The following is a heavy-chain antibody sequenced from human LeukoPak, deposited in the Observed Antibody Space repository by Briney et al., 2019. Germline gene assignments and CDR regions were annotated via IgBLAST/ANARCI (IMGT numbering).Heavy chain of an antibody. J-gene: IGHJ4*02. CDR3: EKAYYYVSGSYSYYFDY. V-gene: IGHV3-9*01. Sequence: GGSLRLSCAASGFTFDDYAMHWVRQAPGKGLEWVSGISWNSGSIDYADSVKGRFTISRDNAKNSLYLQMNSLRAEDTALYYCEKAYYYVSGSYSYYFDYWGQGTLVTVSS. CDR1: GFTFDDYA. CDR2: ISWNSGSI. D-gene: IGHD3-10*01.